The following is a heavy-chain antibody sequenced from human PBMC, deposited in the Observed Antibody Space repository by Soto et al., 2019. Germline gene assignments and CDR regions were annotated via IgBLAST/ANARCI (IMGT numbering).Heavy chain of an antibody. V-gene: IGHV4-34*01. J-gene: IGHJ4*02. Sequence: SETLSLTCAVYGGSFSGYYWSWIRQPPGKGLEWIGEINNSGSTNYNPSLKSRVTITVDTAKNQFFLKLSSGTAADTAVYYCARGHSHVDYWGQGTLVTVSS. CDR1: GGSFSGYY. D-gene: IGHD2-21*01. CDR2: INNSGST. CDR3: ARGHSHVDY.